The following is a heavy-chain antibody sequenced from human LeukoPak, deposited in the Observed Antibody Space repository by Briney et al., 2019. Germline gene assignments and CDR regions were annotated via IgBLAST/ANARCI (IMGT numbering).Heavy chain of an antibody. CDR3: ARKTTVTTE. Sequence: GESLKISCKGFGYSFATYWIGWVRQMPGKGLEWMGIIYPGDSDTRYSPSFQGQVTLSADKSISTAYLQWGSLKASDTAVYYCARKTTVTTEWGQGTLVTVSS. CDR2: IYPGDSDT. D-gene: IGHD1-1*01. J-gene: IGHJ4*02. V-gene: IGHV5-51*01. CDR1: GYSFATYW.